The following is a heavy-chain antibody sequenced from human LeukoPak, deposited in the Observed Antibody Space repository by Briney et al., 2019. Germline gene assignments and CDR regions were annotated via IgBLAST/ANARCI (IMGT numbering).Heavy chain of an antibody. CDR1: GFTFSSYG. D-gene: IGHD3-22*01. CDR3: AKDLDDSSGYADY. CDR2: IWYDGSNK. J-gene: IGHJ4*02. Sequence: SGGSLRLSCAASGFTFSSYGMHWVRQAPGKGLEWVAVIWYDGSNKYYADSVKGRFTISRDNSKNTLYLQMNSLRAEDTAVYYCAKDLDDSSGYADYWGQGTLVTVSS. V-gene: IGHV3-33*06.